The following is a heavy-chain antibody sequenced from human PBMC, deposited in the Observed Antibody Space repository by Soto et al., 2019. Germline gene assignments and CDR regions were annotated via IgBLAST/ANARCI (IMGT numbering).Heavy chain of an antibody. V-gene: IGHV1-2*02. CDR3: ARDYYYGMDV. CDR2: INPNSGGT. J-gene: IGHJ6*02. CDR1: GYTFTGYY. Sequence: ASVKVSCKASGYTFTGYYMHWVRQAPGQGLEWMGWINPNSGGTNYAQKFQGRVTMTRDTYISTAYMELSRLRADDTAVYYCARDYYYGMDVWGQGTTVTVSS.